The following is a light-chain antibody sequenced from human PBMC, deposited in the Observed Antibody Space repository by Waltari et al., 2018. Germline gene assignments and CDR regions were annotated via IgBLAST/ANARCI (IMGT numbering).Light chain of an antibody. CDR3: QQYNTWSYT. CDR2: SAS. CDR1: QNVNTQ. Sequence: ETVMTQSPATLSMSPGDRATLSCRASQNVNTQFGWYQQKPGQAPRLLFYSASIRVPGIPARFSASGSGTEFTLTITSLQPEDFAVYYCQQYNTWSYTFGQGTKLEIK. J-gene: IGKJ2*01. V-gene: IGKV3-15*01.